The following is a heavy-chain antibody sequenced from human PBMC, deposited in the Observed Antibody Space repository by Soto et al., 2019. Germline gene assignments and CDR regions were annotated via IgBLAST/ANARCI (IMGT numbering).Heavy chain of an antibody. CDR2: INAGNGDT. Sequence: QVELVQSGTEVKKPGASVKIPCKASDYTFTDYAIHWLRQAPGHRLELMGWINAGNGDTKYSQKFQDRLTITRDTSANTAYMVMTNLTSEDTALYFCARSVTIFGVVSDTPFDLWGRGSLVSVSS. CDR3: ARSVTIFGVVSDTPFDL. D-gene: IGHD3-3*01. CDR1: DYTFTDYA. V-gene: IGHV1-3*01. J-gene: IGHJ2*01.